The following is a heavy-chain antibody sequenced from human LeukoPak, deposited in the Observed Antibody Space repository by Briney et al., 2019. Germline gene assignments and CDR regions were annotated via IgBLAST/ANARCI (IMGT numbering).Heavy chain of an antibody. CDR2: ISGSGGST. CDR3: AKAVGSSSTYCFDY. CDR1: GFTFSSYA. J-gene: IGHJ4*02. V-gene: IGHV3-23*01. Sequence: GGSLRLSCAASGFTFSSYAMSWVRQAPGKGLEWVSAISGSGGSTYYADSVKGRFTIPRDNSKNTLYLQMNSLRAEDTAVYCCAKAVGSSSTYCFDYWGQGTLVTVSS. D-gene: IGHD1-26*01.